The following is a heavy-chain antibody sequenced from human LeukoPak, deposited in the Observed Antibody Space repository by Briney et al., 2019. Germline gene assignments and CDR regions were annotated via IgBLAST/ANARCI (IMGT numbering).Heavy chain of an antibody. D-gene: IGHD4-17*01. CDR1: GFTFSSYA. J-gene: IGHJ4*02. Sequence: GGSLRLSCTASGFTFSSYAVYWVRQAPGKGLEYVSAISNNGDKTYYANSVKGRFTISRDNSRNTLYLQMNSLRAEDTAVYYCARAYADSGDYEAYWGQGTLVTVSS. CDR3: ARAYADSGDYEAY. V-gene: IGHV3-64*01. CDR2: ISNNGDKT.